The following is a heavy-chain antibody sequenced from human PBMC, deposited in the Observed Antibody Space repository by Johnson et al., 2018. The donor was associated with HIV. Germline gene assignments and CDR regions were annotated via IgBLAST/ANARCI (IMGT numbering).Heavy chain of an antibody. D-gene: IGHD4-17*01. CDR3: AKDRIGDYADAFDI. CDR1: GFTVSSSY. V-gene: IGHV3-53*01. J-gene: IGHJ3*02. Sequence: VQLVESGGGLIQPGGSLRLSCAASGFTVSSSYMSWVRQAPGKGLEWVSGIGGSGGSTHYADSVKGRFTISRDNSKNTLYVQMNSLRAEDTAVYYCAKDRIGDYADAFDIWGQGTMVTVSS. CDR2: IGGSGGST.